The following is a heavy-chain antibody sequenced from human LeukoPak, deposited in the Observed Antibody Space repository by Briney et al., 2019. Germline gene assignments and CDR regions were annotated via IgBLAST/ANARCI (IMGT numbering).Heavy chain of an antibody. CDR1: GFTFSSYA. CDR2: ISGSGGST. J-gene: IGHJ4*02. V-gene: IGHV3-23*01. D-gene: IGHD6-13*01. CDR3: AKRRVYSSNWPPGPFDY. Sequence: GGSLRLSCAASGFTFSSYAMSWVRQAPGKGLEWVSAISGSGGSTYYADSVKGRFTISRDNSKNTLYLQMNSLRAEDTAVYYCAKRRVYSSNWPPGPFDYWGQGTLVTVSS.